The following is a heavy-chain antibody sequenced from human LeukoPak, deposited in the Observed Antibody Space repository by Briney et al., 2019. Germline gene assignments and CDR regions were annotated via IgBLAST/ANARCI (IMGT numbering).Heavy chain of an antibody. J-gene: IGHJ4*02. CDR2: ISAYNGNT. CDR3: ARDSAGTTRYSFDY. CDR1: GYTFTTYG. D-gene: IGHD1-7*01. Sequence: ASVKVSCKASGYTFTTYGFSWLRQAPGQGLEWMGWISAYNGNTNYAQNLRGRVTMTTDTSTTTAYMELRSLRSDDTAVYYCARDSAGTTRYSFDYWGQGTLVTVSS. V-gene: IGHV1-18*01.